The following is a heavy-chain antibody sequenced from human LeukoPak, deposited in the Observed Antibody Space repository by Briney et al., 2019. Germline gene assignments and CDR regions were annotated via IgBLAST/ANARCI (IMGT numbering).Heavy chain of an antibody. Sequence: PGGSLRLSCAASGFTFNNYAMSWVRQAPGKGLEWVSAISGSGGSTYYADSVKGRFTTSRDNSKNTLYLQMNSLRAEDTAVYYCAKSGPLYYGSGSYYHDYWGQGTLVTVSS. J-gene: IGHJ4*02. CDR3: AKSGPLYYGSGSYYHDY. CDR2: ISGSGGST. CDR1: GFTFNNYA. V-gene: IGHV3-23*01. D-gene: IGHD3-10*01.